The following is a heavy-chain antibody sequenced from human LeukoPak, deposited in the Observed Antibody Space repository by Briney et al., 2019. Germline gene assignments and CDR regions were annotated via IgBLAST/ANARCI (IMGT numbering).Heavy chain of an antibody. CDR1: GGSISSYY. D-gene: IGHD5-12*01. Sequence: SETLSLTCTVSGGSISSYYWSWIRQPPGKRLEWIGYISYSGSTNYNPSLKSRVTLSVDTSKNQFSLKMRSVTAADTAVYYCARLSSQWIWGQGTLVTVSS. CDR3: ARLSSQWI. V-gene: IGHV4-59*01. CDR2: ISYSGST. J-gene: IGHJ4*02.